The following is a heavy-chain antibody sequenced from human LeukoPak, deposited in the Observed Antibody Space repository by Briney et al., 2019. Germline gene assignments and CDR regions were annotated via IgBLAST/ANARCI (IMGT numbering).Heavy chain of an antibody. J-gene: IGHJ5*02. CDR3: AKDKIQLWLLNGRMPWFDP. CDR1: GFTFSSYG. D-gene: IGHD5-18*01. V-gene: IGHV3-30*02. Sequence: GGSLRLSCAASGFTFSSYGMHWVRQAPGKGLEWVAFIRYDGSNKYYADSVKGRFTISRDNSKNTLYLQMSSLRAEDTAVYYCAKDKIQLWLLNGRMPWFDPWGQGTLVTVSS. CDR2: IRYDGSNK.